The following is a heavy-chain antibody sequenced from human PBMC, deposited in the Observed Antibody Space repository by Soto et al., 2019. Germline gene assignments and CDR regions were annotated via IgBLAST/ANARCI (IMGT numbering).Heavy chain of an antibody. D-gene: IGHD2-2*01. V-gene: IGHV4-30-2*01. CDR3: ATQSPSTSRAYYFSALDV. CDR1: GGSISSGGYS. J-gene: IGHJ6*02. Sequence: TLSRTCAVSGGSISSGGYSWSWIRQPPGKGLEWIGYIYQSGSTYYNPSLKSRVTISVDRSRNQFSLKVSAVSAADTAVYFCATQSPSTSRAYYFSALDVWGQGTTVSVSS. CDR2: IYQSGST.